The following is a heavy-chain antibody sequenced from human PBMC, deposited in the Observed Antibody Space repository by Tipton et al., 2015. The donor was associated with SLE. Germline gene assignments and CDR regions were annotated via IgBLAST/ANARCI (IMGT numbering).Heavy chain of an antibody. CDR1: GFTFSSYS. V-gene: IGHV3-21*04. Sequence: SLRLSCAASGFTFSSYSMNWVRQAPGKGLEWVSSISSSSSYIYYADSVKGRFTISRDNSKNTLYLQMNSLRAEDTAVYYCASSIAAAGYYYGMDVWAKGPRSPSP. D-gene: IGHD6-13*01. CDR3: ASSIAAAGYYYGMDV. J-gene: IGHJ6*02. CDR2: ISSSSSYI.